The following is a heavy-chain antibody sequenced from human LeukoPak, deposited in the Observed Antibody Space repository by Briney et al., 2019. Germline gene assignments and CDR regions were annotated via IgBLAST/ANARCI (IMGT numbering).Heavy chain of an antibody. CDR1: GLSMTDYY. CDR2: IYYSGRT. Sequence: SETLSLTCTISGLSMTDYYWSWVRQPPGKGLELIGYIYYSGRTNYNPSLNSRVTISVDTSKNQFSLQLSSVTAADTALYYCARLEGSKTVKFDYWGRGPLVTVST. V-gene: IGHV4-59*08. J-gene: IGHJ4*02. D-gene: IGHD4-17*01. CDR3: ARLEGSKTVKFDY.